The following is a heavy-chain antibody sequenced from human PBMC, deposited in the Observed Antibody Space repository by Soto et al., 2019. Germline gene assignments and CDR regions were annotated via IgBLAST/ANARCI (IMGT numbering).Heavy chain of an antibody. D-gene: IGHD6-6*01. CDR3: ARDWALGGVYSSSSVGY. CDR2: ISSSSSTI. J-gene: IGHJ4*02. Sequence: GGSLRLSCAASGFTFSSYSMNWVRQAPGKGLEWVSYISSSSSTIYYADSVKGRFTISRDNAKNSLYLQMNSLRDEDTAGYYCARDWALGGVYSSSSVGYWGQGTLVTVSS. V-gene: IGHV3-48*02. CDR1: GFTFSSYS.